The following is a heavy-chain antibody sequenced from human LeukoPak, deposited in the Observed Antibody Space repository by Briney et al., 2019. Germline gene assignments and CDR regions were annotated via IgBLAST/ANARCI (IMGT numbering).Heavy chain of an antibody. D-gene: IGHD3-16*01. CDR1: GGSINTYY. Sequence: SETLSLTCTVSGGSINTYYWSWIRQPPGKGLESIGYIYSSGTTDYNPSLKSRVVISIDTSGSQFSLKMTSVTAADTAVYYCARRGTPYYYYYMDVWGKGTTVTVSS. J-gene: IGHJ6*03. CDR2: IYSSGTT. V-gene: IGHV4-59*08. CDR3: ARRGTPYYYYYMDV.